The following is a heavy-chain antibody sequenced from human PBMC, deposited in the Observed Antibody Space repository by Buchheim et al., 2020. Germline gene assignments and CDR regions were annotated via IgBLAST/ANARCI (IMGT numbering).Heavy chain of an antibody. D-gene: IGHD3-22*01. CDR1: GYTFTSYY. Sequence: QVQLVQSGAEVKKPGASVKVSCKASGYTFTSYYMHWVRQAPGQGLEWMGIINPSGGSTSYAQKFQGRVTMTRATSTSTVYMELSSLRSEDTAVYYCARALKPHYYDSSGYPPDAFEIWGQGT. CDR3: ARALKPHYYDSSGYPPDAFEI. J-gene: IGHJ3*02. V-gene: IGHV1-46*01. CDR2: INPSGGST.